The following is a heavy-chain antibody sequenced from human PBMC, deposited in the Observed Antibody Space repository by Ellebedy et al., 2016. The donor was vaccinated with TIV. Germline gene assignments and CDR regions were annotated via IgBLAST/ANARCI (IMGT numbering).Heavy chain of an antibody. CDR3: ARDGMIWGVCDH. D-gene: IGHD3-10*01. CDR2: ISRTADYI. CDR1: EFTFSYYS. J-gene: IGHJ4*02. Sequence: GGSLRLSXAASEFTFSYYSMSWVRQAPGKGLEWVSSISRTADYIYYADSVKGRFTIFRDNAKNSLYLQMNSLRAEDTAVYYCARDGMIWGVCDHWGQGTLVTVSS. V-gene: IGHV3-21*01.